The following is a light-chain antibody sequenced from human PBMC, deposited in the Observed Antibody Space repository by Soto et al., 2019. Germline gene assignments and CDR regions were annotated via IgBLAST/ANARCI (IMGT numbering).Light chain of an antibody. V-gene: IGKV3-20*01. CDR1: QSVSSSS. Sequence: EIVLTQSPGTLSLSPGERATLSCRASQSVSSSSLAWYQKKSGQAFRLLIYGASSRAAGIPDRFSGSGSGTDFTLTITRLEPDDFAVYYCQQYGNSPRTFGQGTKVEIK. CDR3: QQYGNSPRT. CDR2: GAS. J-gene: IGKJ1*01.